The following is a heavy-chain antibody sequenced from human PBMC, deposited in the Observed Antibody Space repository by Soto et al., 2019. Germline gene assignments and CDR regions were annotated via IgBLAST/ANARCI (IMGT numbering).Heavy chain of an antibody. CDR3: ASAGGLGAVAVDY. Sequence: QLQLQESGSGLVKPSQTLSLTCAVSGGSISSGGYSCSWIRQPPGKGLEWIGYIYHSGSTYYNPSIKSRVTLSLDRSKNQFSLKLSSVIAADTAVYYCASAGGLGAVAVDYWGQGTPVTVSS. D-gene: IGHD6-19*01. J-gene: IGHJ4*02. V-gene: IGHV4-30-2*01. CDR2: IYHSGST. CDR1: GGSISSGGYS.